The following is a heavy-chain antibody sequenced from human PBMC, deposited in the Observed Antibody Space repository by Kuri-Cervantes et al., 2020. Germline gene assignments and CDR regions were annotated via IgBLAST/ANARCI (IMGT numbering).Heavy chain of an antibody. J-gene: IGHJ3*02. CDR1: GGSIGSSSYY. CDR3: ARGNLWAFDI. Sequence: ETLSLTCTVSGGSIGSSSYYWGWIRQPPGKGLEWMAIIKPDGSDKYYVDSVKGRFTISRDNAKNSLYLQMNSLRAEDTALYYCARGNLWAFDIWDQGTMVTVSS. V-gene: IGHV3-7*04. D-gene: IGHD1-14*01. CDR2: IKPDGSDK.